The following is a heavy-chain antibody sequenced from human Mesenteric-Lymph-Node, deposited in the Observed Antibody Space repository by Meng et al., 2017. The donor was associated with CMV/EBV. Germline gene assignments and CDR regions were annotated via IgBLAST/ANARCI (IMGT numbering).Heavy chain of an antibody. V-gene: IGHV4-4*02. CDR2: IYHGPST. CDR1: GGSLTRCSW. J-gene: IGHJ4*02. Sequence: LPCGVSGGSLTRCSWWVWVRQPPGKGQEWISEIYHGPSTNYNPSLKSRVTIAEDKSKNQFSLNLGSVTAADTAVYYCARDQGRQLGYWGQGNLVTVSS. D-gene: IGHD1-1*01. CDR3: ARDQGRQLGY.